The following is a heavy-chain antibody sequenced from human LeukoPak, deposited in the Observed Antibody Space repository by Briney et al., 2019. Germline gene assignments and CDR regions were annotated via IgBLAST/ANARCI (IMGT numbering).Heavy chain of an antibody. J-gene: IGHJ4*02. CDR1: GFTFSIYA. CDR3: VGDSSGYYPTFDY. D-gene: IGHD3-22*01. Sequence: GRSLRLSCEASGFTFSIYAMHWVRQAPGKELEWVAVISYDGSNEYYADSVKGRFTISRDNSKNMLYLQMNSLTAEDTSVYYCVGDSSGYYPTFDYWGQGTLVAVSS. V-gene: IGHV3-30*04. CDR2: ISYDGSNE.